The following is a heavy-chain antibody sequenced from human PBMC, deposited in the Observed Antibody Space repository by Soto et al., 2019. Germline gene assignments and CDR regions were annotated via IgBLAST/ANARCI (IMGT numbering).Heavy chain of an antibody. J-gene: IGHJ6*04. CDR1: GFTFNIYA. CDR3: AKDKDWSAVYGMDV. V-gene: IGHV3-23*01. Sequence: PGGSLRLSCAASGFTFNIYAMNLVRQSPGKGLEWVTTINGGSTPYYADSVKGRFTISRDNSKNTMYLQMNSLRAEDTAVYYCAKDKDWSAVYGMDVWGKGITVTVSS. D-gene: IGHD3-3*01. CDR2: INGGSTP.